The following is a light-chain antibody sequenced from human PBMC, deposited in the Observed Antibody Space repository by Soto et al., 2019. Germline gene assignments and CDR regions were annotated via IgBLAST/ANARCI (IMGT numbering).Light chain of an antibody. V-gene: IGLV1-47*01. CDR1: SSNIGSNY. J-gene: IGLJ3*02. CDR2: TNN. CDR3: ATWDDSLSAAGV. Sequence: QSVLTQPPSASGTPGQRVTISCSGSSSNIGSNYVYWYQHFPGTAPKLLTYTNNQRPSGVPDRFSGSKSGTSASLAISGLRSEDEANYYCATWDDSLSAAGVFGGGTKLTVL.